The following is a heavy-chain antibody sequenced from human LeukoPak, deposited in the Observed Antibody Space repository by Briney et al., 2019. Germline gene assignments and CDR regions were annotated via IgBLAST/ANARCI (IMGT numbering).Heavy chain of an antibody. Sequence: ASVKVSCKVSGYTFTDYYMHWVQQAPGKGLEWMGLVDPEDGETIYAEKFQGRVTITADTSTDTAYMELSSLRSEDTAVYYCARVLDYDFWSGYYHYYYYMDVWGKGTTVTVSS. CDR1: GYTFTDYY. J-gene: IGHJ6*03. V-gene: IGHV1-69-2*01. CDR2: VDPEDGET. CDR3: ARVLDYDFWSGYYHYYYYMDV. D-gene: IGHD3-3*01.